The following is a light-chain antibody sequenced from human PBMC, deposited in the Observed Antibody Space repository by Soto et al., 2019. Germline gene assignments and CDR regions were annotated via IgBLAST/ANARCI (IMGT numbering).Light chain of an antibody. CDR1: SSDVGSYDH. Sequence: QSALTQPPSASGSPGQSVTISCAGTSSDVGSYDHVSWYQQHPGKAPKLMIYDVSKRPSGVPDRFSGSKSGNAASLTVSGLQTEDEAEYYCSSFAGSNNVVFGGGTKLTVL. V-gene: IGLV2-8*01. CDR2: DVS. J-gene: IGLJ3*02. CDR3: SSFAGSNNVV.